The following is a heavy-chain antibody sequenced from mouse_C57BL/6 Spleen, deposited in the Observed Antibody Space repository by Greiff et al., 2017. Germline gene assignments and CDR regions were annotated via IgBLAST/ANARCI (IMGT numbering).Heavy chain of an antibody. CDR2: IDPSDSYT. CDR1: GYTFTSYW. CDR3: ARGYYGSSTY. Sequence: VQLQQPGAELVKPGASVKLSCKASGYTFTSYWMQWVKQRPGQGLEWIGEIDPSDSYTNYNQKFKGKATLTVDTSSSTAYMQLSSLTSEDSAVYYCARGYYGSSTYWGQGTTLTVSS. J-gene: IGHJ2*01. D-gene: IGHD1-1*01. V-gene: IGHV1-50*01.